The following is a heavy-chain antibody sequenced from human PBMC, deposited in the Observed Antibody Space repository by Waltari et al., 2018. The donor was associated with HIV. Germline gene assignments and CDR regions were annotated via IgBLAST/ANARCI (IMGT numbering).Heavy chain of an antibody. Sequence: QLQLQESGPGLVKPSETLSLTCTVSGGSISSSSYYWGWIRQPPGKGLEWIGRIYYRGRTDYDPSLKSRVTISVDTSKNQFSLKLSSVTAADTAVYYCARGTTVTSYYFDYWGQGTLVTVSS. J-gene: IGHJ4*02. CDR1: GGSISSSSYY. D-gene: IGHD4-17*01. V-gene: IGHV4-39*07. CDR2: IYYRGRT. CDR3: ARGTTVTSYYFDY.